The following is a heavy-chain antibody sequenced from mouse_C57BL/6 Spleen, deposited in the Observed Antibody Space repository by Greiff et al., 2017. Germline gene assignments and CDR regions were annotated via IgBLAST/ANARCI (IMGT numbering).Heavy chain of an antibody. D-gene: IGHD1-1*01. J-gene: IGHJ4*01. Sequence: VKLMESGPELVKPGASVKISCKASGYSFTSYYIHWVKQRPGQGLEWIGWIYPGSGNTKYNEKFKGKATLTADTSSSTAYMQLSSLTSEDSAVYYCARSGYYGSSLYAMDYWGQGTSVTVSS. V-gene: IGHV1-66*01. CDR3: ARSGYYGSSLYAMDY. CDR1: GYSFTSYY. CDR2: IYPGSGNT.